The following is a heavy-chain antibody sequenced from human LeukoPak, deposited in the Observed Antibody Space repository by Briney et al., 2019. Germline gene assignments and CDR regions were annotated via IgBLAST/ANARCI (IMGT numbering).Heavy chain of an antibody. V-gene: IGHV3-30*02. J-gene: IGHJ4*02. CDR2: IMYDGSDK. CDR3: AKNSLSSRLRYFDY. CDR1: GFTFSSND. D-gene: IGHD4-17*01. Sequence: GGSLRLSCAASGFTFSSNDMNWVRQAPGKVLEGVAFIMYDGSDKYYADSVKGRFTISRDNSKNTLFLQMNSLRTEDTAVYYCAKNSLSSRLRYFDYWGQGTLVTVSS.